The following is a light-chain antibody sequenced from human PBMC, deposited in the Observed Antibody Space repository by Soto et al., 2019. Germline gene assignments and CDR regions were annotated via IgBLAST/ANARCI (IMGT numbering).Light chain of an antibody. J-gene: IGLJ1*01. V-gene: IGLV1-40*01. CDR2: SNV. CDR1: SSNIGAGYD. Sequence: QAVVTQPPSVSGAPGQRVTISCTGSSSNIGAGYDVHWYQHLPGTAPKLVIFSNVNRPSGVPDRFSGSKSGTSASLAITGLQAEDEADYYCQSFDSSLSDSYVFGTGTKLTVL. CDR3: QSFDSSLSDSYV.